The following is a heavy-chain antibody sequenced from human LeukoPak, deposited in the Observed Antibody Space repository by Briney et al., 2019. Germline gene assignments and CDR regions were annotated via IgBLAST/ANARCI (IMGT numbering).Heavy chain of an antibody. CDR1: GFTFSTYE. D-gene: IGHD2/OR15-2a*01. CDR3: ARSGNNYYCYMDV. CDR2: IKQDGSEK. V-gene: IGHV3-7*01. J-gene: IGHJ6*03. Sequence: GGSLRLSCAASGFTFSTYEMSWVRQAPGKGLEWVAYIKQDGSEKYYVDSVKGRFTISRDNAKNSLYLQVNSLRAEDTAVYYCARSGNNYYCYMDVWGKGTTVTVSS.